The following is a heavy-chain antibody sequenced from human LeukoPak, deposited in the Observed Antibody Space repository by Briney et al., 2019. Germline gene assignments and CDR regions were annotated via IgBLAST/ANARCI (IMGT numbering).Heavy chain of an antibody. Sequence: SETLSLTCAVYGGSFSGYYWGWIRQPPGKGLEWIGSIYYSGSTYYNPSLKSRVTISVDTSKNQFSLKLSSVTAADTAVYNCARHPGGRYSSRWYGWFDPWGQGTLVTVSS. CDR1: GGSFSGYY. V-gene: IGHV4-39*01. D-gene: IGHD6-13*01. J-gene: IGHJ5*02. CDR2: IYYSGST. CDR3: ARHPGGRYSSRWYGWFDP.